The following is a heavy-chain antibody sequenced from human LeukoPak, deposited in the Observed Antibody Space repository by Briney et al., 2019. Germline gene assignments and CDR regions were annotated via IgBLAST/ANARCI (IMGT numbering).Heavy chain of an antibody. CDR1: GFTFSNAW. Sequence: PGGSLRLSCAASGFTFSNAWMSWVRQAPGKGLEWVGRIKSKTDGGTTDYAAPVKGRFTISRDDSTNTLYLQMNSLKTEDTAVYYCTTGIAAAGFDYWGQGTLVTVSS. V-gene: IGHV3-15*01. CDR2: IKSKTDGGTT. D-gene: IGHD6-13*01. J-gene: IGHJ4*02. CDR3: TTGIAAAGFDY.